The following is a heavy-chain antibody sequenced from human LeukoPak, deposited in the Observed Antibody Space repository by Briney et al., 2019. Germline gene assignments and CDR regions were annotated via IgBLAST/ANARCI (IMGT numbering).Heavy chain of an antibody. CDR1: GFTLSSYG. D-gene: IGHD6-13*01. CDR3: AKDRAAAGMGYFDY. J-gene: IGHJ4*02. Sequence: GRSLRLSCAASGFTLSSYGMHWVRQAPGKGLKWVAVISYDGSNKYYADSVKGRFTISRDNSKNTLYLQMNSLRAEDTAVYYCAKDRAAAGMGYFDYWGQGTLVTVSS. V-gene: IGHV3-30*18. CDR2: ISYDGSNK.